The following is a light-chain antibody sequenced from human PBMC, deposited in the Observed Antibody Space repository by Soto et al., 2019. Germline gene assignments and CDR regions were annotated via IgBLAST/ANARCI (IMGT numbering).Light chain of an antibody. J-gene: IGLJ1*01. CDR2: DVS. Sequence: QSVLTQPASVSGSRGQSITICCTGTSSDGGGYNYVSWYQQHPGKAPKVVIYDVSNRPSGVSNRFSGSKSGNTASLTISGLQAEDEADYYCSSYTSSSTLDVFETGTKVTVL. CDR3: SSYTSSSTLDV. V-gene: IGLV2-14*01. CDR1: SSDGGGYNY.